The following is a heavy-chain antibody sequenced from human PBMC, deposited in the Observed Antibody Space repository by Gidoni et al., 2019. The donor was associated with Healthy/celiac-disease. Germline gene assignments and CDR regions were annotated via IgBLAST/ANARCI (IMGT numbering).Heavy chain of an antibody. CDR3: ARDLVPAAAHATLFFAFDI. CDR1: GGSGSSGSYY. J-gene: IGHJ3*02. Sequence: QVQLQESGPGLVKPSETLSLTCTVSGGSGSSGSYYRSWIRQPPGKGLEWIGYIYYSGSTNYNPSLKSRVTISVDTSKNQFSLKLSSVTAADTAVYYCARDLVPAAAHATLFFAFDIWGQGTMVTVSS. V-gene: IGHV4-61*01. CDR2: IYYSGST. D-gene: IGHD2-2*01.